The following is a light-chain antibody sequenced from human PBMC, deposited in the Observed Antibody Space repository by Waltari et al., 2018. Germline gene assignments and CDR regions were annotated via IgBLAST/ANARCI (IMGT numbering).Light chain of an antibody. J-gene: IGKJ3*01. CDR3: QQYDSLPLT. Sequence: DVQMTQSPSSLSASIGDRVTITCQASQDITNYLNWYQQKPGKAPNLPIYATSNLESGVPSRFSGSGSGTLFTFTISSLQPEDIATYYCQQYDSLPLTFGPGTTVDV. CDR1: QDITNY. CDR2: ATS. V-gene: IGKV1-33*01.